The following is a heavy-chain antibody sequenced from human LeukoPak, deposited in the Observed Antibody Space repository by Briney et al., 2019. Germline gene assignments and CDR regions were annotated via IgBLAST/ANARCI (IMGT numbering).Heavy chain of an antibody. Sequence: QPGGSLRLSCAASGFTFSSYLMNWARQAPGKGLEWVASINHNGNVNYYVDSVKGRFTISRDNAKNSLYLQMSDLRAEDTAVYFCARGGGLDVWGQGATVTVSS. V-gene: IGHV3-7*03. J-gene: IGHJ6*02. CDR1: GFTFSSYL. CDR3: ARGGGLDV. D-gene: IGHD3-16*01. CDR2: INHNGNVN.